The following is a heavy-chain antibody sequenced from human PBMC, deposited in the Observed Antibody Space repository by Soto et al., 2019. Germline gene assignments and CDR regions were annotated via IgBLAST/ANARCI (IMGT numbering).Heavy chain of an antibody. D-gene: IGHD1-1*01. J-gene: IGHJ4*02. CDR3: ARRAETNGWNGFGADKYYFDF. V-gene: IGHV1-8*01. CDR2: MNPNAGNS. Sequence: ASVKVSCKASGYTFTSYDIYWVRQATGQGLEWMGWMNPNAGNSGYAQKFQGRVTVTSDTSINTVHMELSSLRSEDTAVYYCARRAETNGWNGFGADKYYFDFWGQGTLVTVSS. CDR1: GYTFTSYD.